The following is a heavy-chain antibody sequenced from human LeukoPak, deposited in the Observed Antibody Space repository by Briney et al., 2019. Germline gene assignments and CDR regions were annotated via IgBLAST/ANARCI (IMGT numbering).Heavy chain of an antibody. D-gene: IGHD1-1*01. CDR3: AKGQELDDGVFDS. CDR2: IRGNGDRT. V-gene: IGHV3-23*01. CDR1: GFTFTTNA. J-gene: IGHJ4*02. Sequence: GGSLRLSCSASGFTFTTNAMTWVRQAPGKGLEWVSTIRGNGDRTHYADSVTGRFTISRDNSKNTLYLQMNSLRGEDSAIYYCAKGQELDDGVFDSWGQGTLVTVSS.